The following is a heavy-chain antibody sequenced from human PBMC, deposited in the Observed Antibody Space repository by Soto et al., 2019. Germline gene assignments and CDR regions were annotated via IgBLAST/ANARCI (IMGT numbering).Heavy chain of an antibody. D-gene: IGHD1-26*01. CDR1: GGSISGYY. J-gene: IGHJ4*02. V-gene: IGHV4-39*01. CDR3: ARHRGAAPVY. Sequence: QVQLQESGPGLVKPSETLSLTCTVSGGSISGYYWTWIRQPPGKGLEWVGSLFYGGTTDYNPSLKSRLTMSLDTSKNQFSLKLRSVTAADTAVYYCARHRGAAPVYWGRGTLVTASS. CDR2: LFYGGTT.